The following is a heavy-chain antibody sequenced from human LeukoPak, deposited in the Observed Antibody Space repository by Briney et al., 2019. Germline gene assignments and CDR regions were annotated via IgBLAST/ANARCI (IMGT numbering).Heavy chain of an antibody. CDR2: ISYDGSNK. Sequence: GRSLRLSCAASGFTFSSYAMHWVRQAPGKGLEWVAVISYDGSNKYYADSVKGRFTISRENAKNSLYLQMNSLRAGDTAVYYCARGVAFEGSSYYFDYWGQGTLVTVSS. V-gene: IGHV3-30*14. CDR3: ARGVAFEGSSYYFDY. D-gene: IGHD2-15*01. CDR1: GFTFSSYA. J-gene: IGHJ4*02.